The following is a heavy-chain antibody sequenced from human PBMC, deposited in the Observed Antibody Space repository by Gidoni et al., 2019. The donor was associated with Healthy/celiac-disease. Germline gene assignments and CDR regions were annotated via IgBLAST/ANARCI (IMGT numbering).Heavy chain of an antibody. J-gene: IGHJ2*01. V-gene: IGHV1-3*01. D-gene: IGHD6-13*01. CDR2: INAGNGNT. Sequence: QVQLVQSGAEVKKPGASVKVSCKASGYTFTSYAMHWVRQAPGQRLEWMGWINAGNGNTKYSQKFQGRVTITRDTSASTAYMELSSLRSEDTAVYYCARGGYSSSWYDWYFDLWGRGTLVTVSS. CDR3: ARGGYSSSWYDWYFDL. CDR1: GYTFTSYA.